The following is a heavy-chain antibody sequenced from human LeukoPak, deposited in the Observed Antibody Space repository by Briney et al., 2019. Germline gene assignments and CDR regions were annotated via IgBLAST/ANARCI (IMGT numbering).Heavy chain of an antibody. CDR2: ISAYNGNT. J-gene: IGHJ4*02. CDR1: GYTFTSYG. V-gene: IGHV1-18*01. CDR3: ARPYCSGGSCHDYFDY. Sequence: ASVKVSCKASGYTFTSYGISWVRQAPGQGLEWMGWISAYNGNTNYAQKLQGRVTMTTDTSTSTAYIELSRLTSDDTAVYYCARPYCSGGSCHDYFDYWGQGTLVTVSS. D-gene: IGHD2-15*01.